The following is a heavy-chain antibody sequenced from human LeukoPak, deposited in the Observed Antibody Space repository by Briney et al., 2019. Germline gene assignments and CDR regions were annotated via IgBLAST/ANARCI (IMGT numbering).Heavy chain of an antibody. D-gene: IGHD6-13*01. J-gene: IGHJ4*02. CDR2: INPNSGGT. CDR3: ARVDSSSWGSSGLYYFDY. Sequence: ASVKVSCKASGYTFTGYYMHWVRQAPGRGLEWMGWINPNSGGTNYAQKFQGRVTMTRDTSISTAYMELSRLRSDDTAVYYCARVDSSSWGSSGLYYFDYWGQGTLVTVSS. CDR1: GYTFTGYY. V-gene: IGHV1-2*02.